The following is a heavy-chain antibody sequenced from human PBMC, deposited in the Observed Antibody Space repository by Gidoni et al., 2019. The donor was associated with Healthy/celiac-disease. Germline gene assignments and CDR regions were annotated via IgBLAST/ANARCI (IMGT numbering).Heavy chain of an antibody. CDR3: ARVRYCSSTSCYAGWFDP. D-gene: IGHD2-2*01. J-gene: IGHJ5*02. V-gene: IGHV4-30-4*01. CDR2: IYYSGST. Sequence: QVQLQESGPGLVKPSQTLSLTCTVSGGSISIGDYYWSWIRQPPGKGLEWIGYIYYSGSTYSNPSLKSRVTISVDTSKNQFSLKLSSVTAADTAVYYCARVRYCSSTSCYAGWFDPWGQGTLVTVSS. CDR1: GGSISIGDYY.